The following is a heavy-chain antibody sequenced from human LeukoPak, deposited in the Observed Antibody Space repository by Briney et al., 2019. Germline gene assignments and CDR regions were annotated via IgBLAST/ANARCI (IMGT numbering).Heavy chain of an antibody. Sequence: GGSLRLSCAASRFTFSSYAMSWVRQAPGKGLEWVSAISGSGGSTYYADSVKGRFTISRDNSKNTLYLQMNSLRAEDTAVYYCAKGAGYSSGWYSEKTDYWGQGTLVTVSS. J-gene: IGHJ4*02. V-gene: IGHV3-23*01. CDR3: AKGAGYSSGWYSEKTDY. CDR1: RFTFSSYA. CDR2: ISGSGGST. D-gene: IGHD6-19*01.